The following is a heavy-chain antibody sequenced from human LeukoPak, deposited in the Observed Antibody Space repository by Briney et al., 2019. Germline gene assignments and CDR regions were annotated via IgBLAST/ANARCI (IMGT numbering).Heavy chain of an antibody. V-gene: IGHV1-69*05. CDR1: GGTFSSYA. CDR2: IIPIFGTA. J-gene: IGHJ6*02. Sequence: SVKVSCKASGGTFSSYAISWVRQAPGQGLEWMGGIIPIFGTANYAQKFQGRVTITTDESTSTAYMELSSLRSEDTAVYYCATGIHYGSGSYPYGMDVWGQGTTVTVSS. CDR3: ATGIHYGSGSYPYGMDV. D-gene: IGHD3-10*01.